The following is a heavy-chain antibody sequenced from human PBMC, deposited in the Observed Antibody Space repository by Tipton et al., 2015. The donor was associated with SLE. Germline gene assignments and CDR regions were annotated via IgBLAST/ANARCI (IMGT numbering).Heavy chain of an antibody. D-gene: IGHD6-13*01. CDR2: ISSSSSYI. CDR1: GFTFSSYS. J-gene: IGHJ4*02. V-gene: IGHV3-21*01. Sequence: SLRLSCAASGFTFSSYSMNWVRQAPGKGLEWVSSISSSSSYIYYADSVKGRFTISRDNAKNSLYLQMNSLSAEDTAVYYCARDVIAAAGALDYWGQGTLVTVSS. CDR3: ARDVIAAAGALDY.